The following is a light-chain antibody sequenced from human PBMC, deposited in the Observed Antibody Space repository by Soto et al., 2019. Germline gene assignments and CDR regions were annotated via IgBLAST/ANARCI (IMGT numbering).Light chain of an antibody. V-gene: IGKV3-11*01. CDR3: QQRSSWPLLT. Sequence: EIVLTQSPATLSLSPGERATLSCRASQSVSNYLAWFQQKHGQAPRLLIYDASNRATGIPARFSGSGSGTDFTLTISSLEPEDFAVSYCQQRSSWPLLTFGGGTKVEI. J-gene: IGKJ4*01. CDR2: DAS. CDR1: QSVSNY.